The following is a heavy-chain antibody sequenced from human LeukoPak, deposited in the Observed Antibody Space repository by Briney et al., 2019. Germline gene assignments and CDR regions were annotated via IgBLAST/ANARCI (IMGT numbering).Heavy chain of an antibody. Sequence: SETLSLTCTVSGGSISSYYWSWIRQPPGKGLEWIGYIYSSGSTNYNPSLKSRVTISVDTSKNQFSLKLSSVTAADTAVYYCASFGYGSGGGRFDPWGQGTLVTVSS. CDR3: ASFGYGSGGGRFDP. V-gene: IGHV4-59*08. CDR2: IYSSGST. CDR1: GGSISSYY. D-gene: IGHD3-10*01. J-gene: IGHJ5*02.